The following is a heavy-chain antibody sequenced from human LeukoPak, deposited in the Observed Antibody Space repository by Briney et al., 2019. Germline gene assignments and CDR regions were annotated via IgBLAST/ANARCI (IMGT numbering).Heavy chain of an antibody. J-gene: IGHJ4*02. D-gene: IGHD6-13*01. CDR1: GFTVSSNY. CDR3: ARVNSSSWYYFDY. Sequence: GGSLRLSCAASGFTVSSNYMSWVRQAPGKGLEWVSVIYSGGSTYYADSVKGRFTISRDNSKNTLYLQMNSLRAEDTAVYYCARVNSSSWYYFDYWGQGTLVTVSS. V-gene: IGHV3-53*01. CDR2: IYSGGST.